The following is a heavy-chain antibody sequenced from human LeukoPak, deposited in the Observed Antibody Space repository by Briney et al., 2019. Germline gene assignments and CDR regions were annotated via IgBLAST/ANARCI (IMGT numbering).Heavy chain of an antibody. J-gene: IGHJ4*02. Sequence: GGSLRLSCAASGFALSSHWMTWVRQVPGRGPEWVSAISGSGGSTYYADSVKGRFTISRDNAKNSLYLQMSSLRAEDSAMYYCATYRHLPYWGQGILVTVSS. V-gene: IGHV3-23*01. CDR2: ISGSGGST. D-gene: IGHD2-2*02. CDR1: GFALSSHW. CDR3: ATYRHLPY.